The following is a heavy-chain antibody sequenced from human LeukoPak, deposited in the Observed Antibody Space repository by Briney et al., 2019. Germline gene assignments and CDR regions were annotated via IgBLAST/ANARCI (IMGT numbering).Heavy chain of an antibody. V-gene: IGHV2-5*02. CDR1: GFSLTASGVG. J-gene: IGHJ5*02. CDR2: INWDDQK. D-gene: IGHD3-22*01. CDR3: AHRRDSSGYQYRYWFAP. Sequence: SGPTLVKPTQTLTLTCTFSGFSLTASGVGVGWIRQPPGKALEWLALINWDDQKVYSPSLQSRLSITKDTSKNQVVLTMTNVDPVDTATYYCAHRRDSSGYQYRYWFAPWGQGTLVTVSS.